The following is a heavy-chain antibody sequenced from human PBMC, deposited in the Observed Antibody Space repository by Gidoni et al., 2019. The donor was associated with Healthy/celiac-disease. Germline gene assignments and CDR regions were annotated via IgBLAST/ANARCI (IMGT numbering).Heavy chain of an antibody. CDR1: GGTFSSYA. J-gene: IGHJ6*02. CDR3: ARAVPGIAAAGPPNYYYYYGMDV. D-gene: IGHD6-13*01. CDR2: IIPIFGTA. V-gene: IGHV1-69*01. Sequence: QVQLVQSGAEVKKPGSSVKVSCKASGGTFSSYAISWVRQAPGQGLEWMGGIIPIFGTANYAQKFQGRVTITADESTSTAYMELSSLRSEDTAVYYCARAVPGIAAAGPPNYYYYYGMDVWGQGTTVTVSS.